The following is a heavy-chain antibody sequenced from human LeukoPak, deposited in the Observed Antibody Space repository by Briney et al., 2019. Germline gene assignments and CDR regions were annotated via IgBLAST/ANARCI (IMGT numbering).Heavy chain of an antibody. J-gene: IGHJ6*04. D-gene: IGHD3-10*01. Sequence: GGSLRLSCAASGFTFSSYAMSWVRQAPGKGLDGVSSISGRDGSTYFADSVKGRFTISRDNSKNTLYLQMNSLRDEDTAVYYCAKDDRMLRGQFYYSYGMDVWGKGTTVTVSS. CDR3: AKDDRMLRGQFYYSYGMDV. CDR1: GFTFSSYA. CDR2: ISGRDGST. V-gene: IGHV3-23*01.